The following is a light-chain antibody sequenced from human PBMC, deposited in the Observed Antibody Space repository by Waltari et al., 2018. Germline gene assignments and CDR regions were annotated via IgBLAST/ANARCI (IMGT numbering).Light chain of an antibody. J-gene: IGLJ1*01. Sequence: QSVLTQPPSVSGTPGQTVTISCFGTNSNIGRNSVFWYQQLPGTAPKLLIYRDDQRPSGFPARFSGSKSGTSASLAIRGLRSEDEADYYCAAWDDSLSVSYVFGSGTKVTV. CDR3: AAWDDSLSVSYV. CDR1: NSNIGRNS. CDR2: RDD. V-gene: IGLV1-47*01.